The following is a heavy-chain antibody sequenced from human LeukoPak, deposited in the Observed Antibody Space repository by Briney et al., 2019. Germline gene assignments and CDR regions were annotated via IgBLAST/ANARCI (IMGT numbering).Heavy chain of an antibody. J-gene: IGHJ5*02. V-gene: IGHV4-38-2*01. CDR1: GYPISIGYY. CDR3: ARQAIAATGNWFDP. Sequence: SETLSLTXAVSGYPISIGYYWGWIRHPPGEGLEWIGSIYHSGSTYYNPSLKSRVTISVGTSQYQFSLKASSVPAAATAVYSCARQAIAATGNWFDPWGEGTLVTVSS. D-gene: IGHD2-15*01. CDR2: IYHSGST.